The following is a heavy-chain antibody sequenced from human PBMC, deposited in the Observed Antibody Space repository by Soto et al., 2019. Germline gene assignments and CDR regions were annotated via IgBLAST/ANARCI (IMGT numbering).Heavy chain of an antibody. D-gene: IGHD3-16*02. CDR1: GVCRNGYN. CDR3: ERPLRIERSYGFAD. V-gene: IGHV4-34*01. CDR2: INHSGST. J-gene: IGHJ4*02. Sequence: SVTLTLTCAVSGVCRNGYNWIWPRHAPGKGLERIAEINHSGSTPYNPSLKSRVTISVDTSKNQFSLKMTSVTAADTAVYFCERPLRIERSYGFADCAQGTRGTAPQ.